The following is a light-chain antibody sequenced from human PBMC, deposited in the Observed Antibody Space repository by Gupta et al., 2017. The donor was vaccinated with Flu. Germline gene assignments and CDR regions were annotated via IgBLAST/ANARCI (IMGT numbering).Light chain of an antibody. Sequence: QSALTQPASVSGSPGQSMPISRTGTSSDVGGYNLVSWYQQHPGKAPKLMIYEGSKRPPGVSNRFSGSKSGNTASLTIARLQAEDEADYYCCSYAGSSTWVFGGGTKLTVL. CDR2: EGS. CDR3: CSYAGSSTWV. CDR1: SSDVGGYNL. J-gene: IGLJ3*02. V-gene: IGLV2-23*01.